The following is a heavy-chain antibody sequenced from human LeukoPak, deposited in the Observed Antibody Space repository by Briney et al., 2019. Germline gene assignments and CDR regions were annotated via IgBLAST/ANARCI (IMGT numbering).Heavy chain of an antibody. CDR1: GFTFNNFA. Sequence: RGGSLRLSCAASGFTFNNFAMTWVRQAPGKGLECVSIIIGGGGSTYYADSVKGHFTISRDNSKNTLYLQMDSLRAEDTAVYYCARAPYYDFWSGYFMDYWGQGTLVTVSS. CDR2: IIGGGGST. D-gene: IGHD3-3*01. V-gene: IGHV3-23*01. CDR3: ARAPYYDFWSGYFMDY. J-gene: IGHJ4*02.